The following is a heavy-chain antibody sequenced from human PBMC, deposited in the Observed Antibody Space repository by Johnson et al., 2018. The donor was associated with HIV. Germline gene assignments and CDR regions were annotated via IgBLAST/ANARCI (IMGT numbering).Heavy chain of an antibody. V-gene: IGHV3-23*04. CDR1: GLTFSSYG. CDR2: ISGRGGST. J-gene: IGHJ3*02. Sequence: VQVVESGGGVVQPGRSLRLSCAASGLTFSSYGMHWVRQAPGKGLEWVSAISGRGGSTYYADYVKGRFTISRDNSKNTLYLQMNSLRAEDTAVYYCARDPLLHGSTFDMWGPGTMVTVSS. D-gene: IGHD3-10*01. CDR3: ARDPLLHGSTFDM.